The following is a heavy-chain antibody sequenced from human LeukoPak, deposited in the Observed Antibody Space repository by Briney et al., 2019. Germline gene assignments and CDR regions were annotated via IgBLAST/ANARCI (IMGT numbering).Heavy chain of an antibody. Sequence: SETLSLTCAVYGGSFSGYYWSWIRQPPGKGLEWIGEINHSGSTNYNPSLKSRVTISVDTSKNQFSLKLSSVTAADTAVYYCARHAARYYYDSSGYPYYFDYWGQGTLVTVSS. CDR3: ARHAARYYYDSSGYPYYFDY. D-gene: IGHD3-22*01. CDR2: INHSGST. CDR1: GGSFSGYY. V-gene: IGHV4-34*01. J-gene: IGHJ4*02.